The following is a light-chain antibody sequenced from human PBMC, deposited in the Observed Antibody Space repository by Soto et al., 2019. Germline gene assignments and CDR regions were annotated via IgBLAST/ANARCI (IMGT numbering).Light chain of an antibody. Sequence: DIQMTQSPSSLSASVGDRVTITYRASQGINHYLAWFQQKPGKVPKLLIYATSTLQSGVPSRFSGSGFGIDFTLTISSLQPEDVATYYCQKHNSAPLFFGPGTKVEIK. V-gene: IGKV1-27*01. CDR2: ATS. J-gene: IGKJ3*01. CDR3: QKHNSAPLF. CDR1: QGINHY.